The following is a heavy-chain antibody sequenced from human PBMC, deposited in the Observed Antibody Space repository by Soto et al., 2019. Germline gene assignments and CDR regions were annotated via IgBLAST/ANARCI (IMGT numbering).Heavy chain of an antibody. Sequence: ASVKVSCKASGYTFTSYYMHWVRQAPGQGLEWMGIINPSGGSTSYAQKFQGRVTMTRDTSTSTVYMELSSLRSEDTAVYYCARVLDPVWWLRGDYYYSGMDVWGQGTTVTVSS. CDR2: INPSGGST. D-gene: IGHD5-12*01. CDR3: ARVLDPVWWLRGDYYYSGMDV. CDR1: GYTFTSYY. J-gene: IGHJ6*02. V-gene: IGHV1-46*01.